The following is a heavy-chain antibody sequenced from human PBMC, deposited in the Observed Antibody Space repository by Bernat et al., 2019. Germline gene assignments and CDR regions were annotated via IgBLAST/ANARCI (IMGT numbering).Heavy chain of an antibody. Sequence: EVQLVESGGGLVQPGGSLRLSCAASGLTFSSYDMHWVRQATGKGLEWVSAIGTAGDTYYPGSVKGRFTISRENAKNSLYLQMNSLRAGDTAVYYCAREGTRGAFDYWGQGTLVTVSS. V-gene: IGHV3-13*01. CDR2: IGTAGDT. J-gene: IGHJ4*02. CDR3: AREGTRGAFDY. CDR1: GLTFSSYD. D-gene: IGHD3-10*01.